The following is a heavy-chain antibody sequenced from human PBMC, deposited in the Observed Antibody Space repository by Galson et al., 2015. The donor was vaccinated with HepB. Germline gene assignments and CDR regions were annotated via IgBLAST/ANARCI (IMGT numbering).Heavy chain of an antibody. V-gene: IGHV3-23*01. CDR1: GFTFSSYA. D-gene: IGHD2-15*01. CDR3: AKVVRWVVAATGFDY. Sequence: SLRLSCAASGFTFSSYAMSWVRQAPGKGLEWVSAISGSGGSTYYADSVKGRFTISRDNSKNTLYLQMNSLRAEDAAVYYCAKVVRWVVAATGFDYWGRGTLVTVSS. J-gene: IGHJ4*02. CDR2: ISGSGGST.